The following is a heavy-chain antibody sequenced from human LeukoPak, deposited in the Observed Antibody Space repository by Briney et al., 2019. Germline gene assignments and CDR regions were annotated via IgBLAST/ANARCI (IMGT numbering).Heavy chain of an antibody. CDR2: IIPIFGTA. Sequence: SVKVSCKASGGTFSSYAISWVRQAPGQGLEWMGGIIPIFGTANYAQKFQGRVTITADESTSTAYMELSSLRSEDTAVYYCARDLAGDGYNLCYFDYWGQGTLVTVSS. D-gene: IGHD5-24*01. CDR1: GGTFSSYA. CDR3: ARDLAGDGYNLCYFDY. J-gene: IGHJ4*02. V-gene: IGHV1-69*13.